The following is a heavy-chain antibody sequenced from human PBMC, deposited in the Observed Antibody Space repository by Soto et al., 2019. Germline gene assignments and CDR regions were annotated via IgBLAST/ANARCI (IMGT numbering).Heavy chain of an antibody. J-gene: IGHJ4*02. D-gene: IGHD3-22*01. CDR2: ISSSSSTI. V-gene: IGHV3-48*02. Sequence: GGSLRLCCAASGFTFSSYSMNWVRQAPGKGLEWVSYISSSSSTIYYADSVKGRFTTSRDNAKNSLYLQMNSLRDEDTAVYYCARDSSGYYRPFDYWGQGTLVTVSS. CDR3: ARDSSGYYRPFDY. CDR1: GFTFSSYS.